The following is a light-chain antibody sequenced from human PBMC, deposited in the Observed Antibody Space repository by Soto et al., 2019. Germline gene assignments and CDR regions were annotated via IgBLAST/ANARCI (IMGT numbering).Light chain of an antibody. CDR1: SSDVGGYNY. CDR3: SSYTSSSTLYV. Sequence: QSVLTQPASVSGSPGQSITISCTGTSSDVGGYNYVSWYQQHPGKAPKLMIYDVSNRPSGVSNRFSGSKSGNTASLTISGLQAEDEADYYCSSYTSSSTLYVFGTGTEVTDL. V-gene: IGLV2-14*01. J-gene: IGLJ1*01. CDR2: DVS.